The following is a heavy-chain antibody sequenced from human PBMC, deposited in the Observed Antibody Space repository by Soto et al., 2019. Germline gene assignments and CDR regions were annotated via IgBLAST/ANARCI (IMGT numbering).Heavy chain of an antibody. Sequence: ASVKVSCKASGYTFTSYAMHWVRQAPGQRLEWMGWINAGNGNTKYSQKFQGRVTITRDTSASTAYMELSSLRSEDTAGYNCSRGVILIDYWGQGALVTVSS. CDR3: SRGVILIDY. D-gene: IGHD3-10*01. J-gene: IGHJ4*02. CDR1: GYTFTSYA. V-gene: IGHV1-3*01. CDR2: INAGNGNT.